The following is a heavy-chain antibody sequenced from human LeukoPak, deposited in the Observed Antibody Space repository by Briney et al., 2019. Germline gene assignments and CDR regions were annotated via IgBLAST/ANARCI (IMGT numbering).Heavy chain of an antibody. CDR2: ISTNGGST. V-gene: IGHV3-23*01. Sequence: GGSLRLSCAASGFTFSSYAMSWVRQAPGEGLEWVSAISTNGGSTYFADSVKGRFTITRDNSKNTLSLEMNSLRPEDTAVYYCARSRGYPLRFDYWGQGTLVTVSS. CDR1: GFTFSSYA. CDR3: ARSRGYPLRFDY. D-gene: IGHD5-12*01. J-gene: IGHJ4*02.